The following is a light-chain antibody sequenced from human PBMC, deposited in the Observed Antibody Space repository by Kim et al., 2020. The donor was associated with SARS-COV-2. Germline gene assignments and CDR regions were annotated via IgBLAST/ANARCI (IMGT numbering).Light chain of an antibody. Sequence: PGGTVTLTCGSSTGAVTSGHYPYWFQQKPGQAPRTLIYDTNNKHSWTPARFSGSLLGGKAALTLSGAQPEDEAEYYCLLSYTGARVFGGGTKLTVL. V-gene: IGLV7-46*01. CDR1: TGAVTSGHY. CDR3: LLSYTGARV. J-gene: IGLJ2*01. CDR2: DTN.